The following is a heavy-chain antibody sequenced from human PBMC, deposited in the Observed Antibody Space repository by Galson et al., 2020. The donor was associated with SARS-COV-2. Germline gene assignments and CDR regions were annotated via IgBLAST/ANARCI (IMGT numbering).Heavy chain of an antibody. Sequence: GESLKISCAASGFTFSSFAMTWVRQAPGKGLEWVSGISGSATSTYYADSVKGRFTVSRDNSKNTLYLQMNSLSADDTALYYCAKVATYYGFDPWGQGTLVTVSS. CDR2: ISGSATST. D-gene: IGHD1-26*01. CDR1: GFTFSSFA. V-gene: IGHV3-23*01. CDR3: AKVATYYGFDP. J-gene: IGHJ5*02.